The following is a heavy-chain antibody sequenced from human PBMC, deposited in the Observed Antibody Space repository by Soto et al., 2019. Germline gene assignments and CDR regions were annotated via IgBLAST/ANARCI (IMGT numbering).Heavy chain of an antibody. J-gene: IGHJ5*02. Sequence: GASVKVSCKASGYTFTSYAMHWVRQAPGQRLEWMGWINAGNGNTKYSQKFQGRVTITRDTSASTAYMELSSLRSEDTAVYYCARDNTGYSSSWPRYWLDPWGQGTLVTVSS. V-gene: IGHV1-3*01. D-gene: IGHD6-13*01. CDR1: GYTFTSYA. CDR2: INAGNGNT. CDR3: ARDNTGYSSSWPRYWLDP.